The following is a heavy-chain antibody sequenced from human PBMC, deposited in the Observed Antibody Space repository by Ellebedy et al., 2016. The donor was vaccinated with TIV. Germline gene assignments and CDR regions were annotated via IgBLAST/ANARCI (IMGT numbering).Heavy chain of an antibody. J-gene: IGHJ3*02. CDR2: IHQGGIRS. Sequence: GESLKISCVASGFTFGSYWMNWVRQPPGQGLEWVANIHQGGIRSHYVDSVKGRFTISRDNDKNSLYLQMNSLRADDTAVDYCVRDNPMAVPGTHAFNIWGQGTMVTVSS. D-gene: IGHD6-19*01. CDR1: GFTFGSYW. CDR3: VRDNPMAVPGTHAFNI. V-gene: IGHV3-7*01.